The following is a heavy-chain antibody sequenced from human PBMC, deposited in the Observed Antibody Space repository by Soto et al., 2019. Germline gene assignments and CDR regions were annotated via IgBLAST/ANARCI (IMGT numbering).Heavy chain of an antibody. D-gene: IGHD3-10*01. CDR2: ISYDGSNK. CDR1: GFTFSSYA. J-gene: IGHJ4*02. V-gene: IGHV3-30-3*01. Sequence: QVQLVESGGGVVQPGRSLRLSCAASGFTFSSYAMHWVRQAPGKGLEWVAGISYDGSNKYYADSVKGRFTISRDNSKNPLYLQMNSLRAEDTAVYYCARDPLGRYYGSGSYYFDYWGQGTLVTVSS. CDR3: ARDPLGRYYGSGSYYFDY.